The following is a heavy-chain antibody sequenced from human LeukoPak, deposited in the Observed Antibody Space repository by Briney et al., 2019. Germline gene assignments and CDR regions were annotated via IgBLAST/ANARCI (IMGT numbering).Heavy chain of an antibody. CDR2: IYYSGST. V-gene: IGHV4-59*08. CDR1: GGSISSYY. D-gene: IGHD2-15*01. Sequence: SETLSLTCTVSGGSISSYYWSWIRQPPGKGLEWIGYIYYSGSTNYNPSLKSRVTISVDTSKNQFSLKLSSVTAADTVVYYCAMRGTSDYWGQGTLVTVSS. J-gene: IGHJ4*02. CDR3: AMRGTSDY.